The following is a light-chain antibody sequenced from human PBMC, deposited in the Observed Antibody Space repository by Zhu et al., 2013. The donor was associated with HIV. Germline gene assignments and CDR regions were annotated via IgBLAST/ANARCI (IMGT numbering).Light chain of an antibody. CDR1: QSVLYSSDNRNY. CDR2: WAS. Sequence: DIVMTQSPDSLAVSLGETATINCKSSQSVLYSSDNRNYLAWYQQRPGQPPKLLIFWASTRESGVPDRFSGSGSGTDFTLTISSLQAEDAAVYYCHQYFTTPRTFGQGTKLEIK. CDR3: HQYFTTPRT. J-gene: IGKJ2*01. V-gene: IGKV4-1*01.